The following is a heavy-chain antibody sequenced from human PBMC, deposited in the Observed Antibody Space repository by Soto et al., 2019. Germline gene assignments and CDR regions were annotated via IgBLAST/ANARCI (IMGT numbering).Heavy chain of an antibody. V-gene: IGHV1-18*01. D-gene: IGHD2-15*01. Sequence: ASVKVSCKACGYSFTSYGISWVRQAPGQGLEWMGWISAYNGNTNYAQKLQGRVTMTTDTSTSTAYMELRSLRSDDTAVYYCARDRTGSLVVVVAATGLFDYWGQGTLVTVSS. CDR3: ARDRTGSLVVVVAATGLFDY. CDR1: GYSFTSYG. CDR2: ISAYNGNT. J-gene: IGHJ4*02.